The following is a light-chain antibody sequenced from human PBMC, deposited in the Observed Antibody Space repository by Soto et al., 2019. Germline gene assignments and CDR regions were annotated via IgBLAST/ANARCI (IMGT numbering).Light chain of an antibody. Sequence: IVLMQSPATLSMSLGDSATISCRASQSVSLSLAWYQMRPGQPPRLLIYGASTRATDIPARFSGSGSGTDFTLTISSLQSEDFAVYYCQQDPNLPPNTFGQVAKV. CDR2: GAS. J-gene: IGKJ1*01. CDR1: QSVSLS. V-gene: IGKV3-15*01. CDR3: QQDPNLPPNT.